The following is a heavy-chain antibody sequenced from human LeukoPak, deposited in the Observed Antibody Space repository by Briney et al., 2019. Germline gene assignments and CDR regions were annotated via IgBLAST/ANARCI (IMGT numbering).Heavy chain of an antibody. Sequence: PSETLSLTCAVSGGSISSGGYSRSWIRQPPGKGLEWIGYIYHSGSTYYNPSLKSRVTISVDRSKNQFSLKLSSVTAADTAVYYCARRGVPAAIQGLGDWFDPWGQGTLVTVSS. J-gene: IGHJ5*02. CDR3: ARRGVPAAIQGLGDWFDP. CDR2: IYHSGST. CDR1: GGSISSGGYS. V-gene: IGHV4-30-2*01. D-gene: IGHD2-2*01.